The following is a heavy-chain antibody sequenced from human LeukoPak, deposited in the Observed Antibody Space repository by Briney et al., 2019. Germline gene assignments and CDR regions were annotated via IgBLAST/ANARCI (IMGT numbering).Heavy chain of an antibody. CDR2: INHSGST. J-gene: IGHJ3*02. CDR1: GGSFSGYY. Sequence: SETLSLICAVYGGSFSGYYWSWIRHPPGKGLEWIGEINHSGSTNYNPSLKSRVTISLDTSKNQFSLKLSSVTAADTAVSYCARASLYRDAFDIWGQGTMVTVSS. V-gene: IGHV4-34*01. D-gene: IGHD6-6*01. CDR3: ARASLYRDAFDI.